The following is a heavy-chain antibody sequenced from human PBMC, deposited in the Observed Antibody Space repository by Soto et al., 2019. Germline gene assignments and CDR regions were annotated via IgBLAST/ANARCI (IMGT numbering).Heavy chain of an antibody. Sequence: GASVKVSCKASGFTFTSSAVQWVRQARGQRLEWIGWIVVGSGNTNYAQKFQERVTITRDMSTSTAYMELSSLRSEDTAVYYCAADLVPDTAMVTYYFDYWGQGTLVTVSS. CDR1: GFTFTSSA. CDR3: AADLVPDTAMVTYYFDY. J-gene: IGHJ4*02. D-gene: IGHD5-18*01. V-gene: IGHV1-58*01. CDR2: IVVGSGNT.